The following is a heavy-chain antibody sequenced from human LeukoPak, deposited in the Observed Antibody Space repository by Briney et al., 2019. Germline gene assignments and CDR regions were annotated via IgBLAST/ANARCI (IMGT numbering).Heavy chain of an antibody. D-gene: IGHD5-24*01. V-gene: IGHV4-59*11. CDR3: ARGRRDGLRFDY. CDR2: IYYSGST. Sequence: SETLSLTCTVSGGSISSHYWSWIWQPPGKGLEWIGYIYYSGSTNYNPSLKSRVTISVDTSKNQFSLKLSSVTAADTAVYYCARGRRDGLRFDYWGQGTLVTVSS. J-gene: IGHJ4*02. CDR1: GGSISSHY.